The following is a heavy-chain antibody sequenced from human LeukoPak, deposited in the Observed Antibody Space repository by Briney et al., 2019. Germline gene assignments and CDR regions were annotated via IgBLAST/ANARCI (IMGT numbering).Heavy chain of an antibody. Sequence: SQTLSLTCAISGDSVSSNSAAWNWIRQSPSRGLEWLGRTYYRSKWYYDYAVSVKSRITINPDTSKNQFSLQLSSVTAADTAVYYCARVDPGYGSGSYFWGQGTLVTVSS. J-gene: IGHJ4*02. CDR2: TYYRSKWYY. CDR1: GDSVSSNSAA. V-gene: IGHV6-1*01. CDR3: ARVDPGYGSGSYF. D-gene: IGHD3-10*01.